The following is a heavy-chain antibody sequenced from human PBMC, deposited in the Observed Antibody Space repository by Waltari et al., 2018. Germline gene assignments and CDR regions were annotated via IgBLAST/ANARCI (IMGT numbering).Heavy chain of an antibody. J-gene: IGHJ3*01. Sequence: EVKLVESGGGLVQPGESLRLSCAASGFTFKNYWMTWVRQAPGKGLGWVANINQGGSAIFYVDSVKGRFTIARDDAKNSLYLQMNSLRAEYMAVYYCARVAYDSWNFDFWGQGTMVTVSS. CDR1: GFTFKNYW. V-gene: IGHV3-7*01. CDR2: INQGGSAI. CDR3: ARVAYDSWNFDF. D-gene: IGHD3-22*01.